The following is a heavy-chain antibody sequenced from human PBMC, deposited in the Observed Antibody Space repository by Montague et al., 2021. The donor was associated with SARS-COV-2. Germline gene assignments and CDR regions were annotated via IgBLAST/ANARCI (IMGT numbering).Heavy chain of an antibody. Sequence: CAISGDSVCSNTPAWNWIRQSPSGGLEWLGRTHYRSKWTSDYATSVEGRISIDPDTSKNQFFLHLRSVTPEDTGVYYCVRDTGSAQAGFDAWGQGTLVTVSS. J-gene: IGHJ4*02. CDR3: VRDTGSAQAGFDA. CDR2: THYRSKWTS. D-gene: IGHD4-17*01. V-gene: IGHV6-1*01. CDR1: GDSVCSNTPA.